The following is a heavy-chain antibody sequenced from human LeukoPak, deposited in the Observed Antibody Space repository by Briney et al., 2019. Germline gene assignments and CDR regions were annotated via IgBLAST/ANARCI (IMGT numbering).Heavy chain of an antibody. CDR3: ARHSSWSSVTTPFDY. CDR2: IYPDDSDT. J-gene: IGHJ4*02. V-gene: IGHV5-51*01. D-gene: IGHD4-17*01. Sequence: RGESLKISCKGSGYSFTTYWIGWVRQMPGKGLEWMGIIYPDDSDTRYSPSFQGQVTISADKSISTAYLQWSSLEASDTAIYYCARHSSWSSVTTPFDYWGQGTLVTVSS. CDR1: GYSFTTYW.